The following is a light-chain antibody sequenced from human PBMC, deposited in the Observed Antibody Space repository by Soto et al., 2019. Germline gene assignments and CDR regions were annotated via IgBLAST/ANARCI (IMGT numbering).Light chain of an antibody. CDR3: QQYSSLWT. Sequence: DIQMTQSPSTLSASVGDRVTITCRASQSLNSWLAWYQQKPGKAPKLLIYKASTLESGVPSRFSGSGSGTEFTLTISSLQPDDFATYYFQQYSSLWTFGQGTNVEIK. CDR1: QSLNSW. V-gene: IGKV1-5*03. CDR2: KAS. J-gene: IGKJ1*01.